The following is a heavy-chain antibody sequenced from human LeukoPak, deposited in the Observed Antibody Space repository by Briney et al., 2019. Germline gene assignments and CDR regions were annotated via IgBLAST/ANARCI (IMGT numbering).Heavy chain of an antibody. J-gene: IGHJ4*02. D-gene: IGHD7-27*01. Sequence: NPSETLSLTCTFSGDSFSSYYWTWIRQPPGMGLEWIGHIVYSGTTNYNPSLKSRVTMLIDTSKDQFSLKLNSVTAADTADYYCASRKLGNDYWGQGTLVTVSS. CDR2: IVYSGTT. V-gene: IGHV4-59*01. CDR3: ASRKLGNDY. CDR1: GDSFSSYY.